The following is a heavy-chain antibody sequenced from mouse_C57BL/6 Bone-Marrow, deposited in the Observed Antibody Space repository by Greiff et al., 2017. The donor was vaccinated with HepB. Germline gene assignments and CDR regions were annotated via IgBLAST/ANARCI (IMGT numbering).Heavy chain of an antibody. CDR2: ILPGSGST. CDR3: ARWSIYYYGSSYDWYFDV. D-gene: IGHD1-1*01. V-gene: IGHV1-9*01. J-gene: IGHJ1*03. CDR1: GYTFTGYW. Sequence: QVQLQQSGAELMKPGASVKLSCKATGYTFTGYWLEWVKQRPGHGLEWIGEILPGSGSTNYNEKFKGKATFTADTSSNTAYMQLSSLTTEDSAIYYCARWSIYYYGSSYDWYFDVWGTGTTVTVSS.